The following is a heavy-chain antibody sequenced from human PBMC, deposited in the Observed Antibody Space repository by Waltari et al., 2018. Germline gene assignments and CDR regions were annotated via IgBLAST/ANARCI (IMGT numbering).Heavy chain of an antibody. D-gene: IGHD3-3*01. CDR1: GYSLTALS. Sequence: QVHIVQSGAEVKKPGASVKVSCKAAGYSLTALSIHWVRQVPGKGLEWMGDLDTEDGDRIAADNFRGRVVLTEHAATDTSYMELNGLTFEDTAVYYCATDVPPTIVGGFFGAFDVWGQGTLVAVSS. CDR2: LDTEDGDR. CDR3: ATDVPPTIVGGFFGAFDV. J-gene: IGHJ3*01. V-gene: IGHV1-24*01.